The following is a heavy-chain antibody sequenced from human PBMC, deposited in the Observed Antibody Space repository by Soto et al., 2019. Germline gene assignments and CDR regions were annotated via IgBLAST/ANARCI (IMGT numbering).Heavy chain of an antibody. CDR1: GGSISSGGYS. CDR3: ARGSSIAGLYYGMDV. CDR2: IYYSGST. J-gene: IGHJ6*02. V-gene: IGHV4-30-2*05. Sequence: SETLSLTCAVSGGSISSGGYSWSWIRQPPGKGLEWIGSIYYSGSTYYNPSLKSRVTISLDTSKNQFSLKLSSVTAADTAVYYCARGSSIAGLYYGMDVWGQGTTVTVSS. D-gene: IGHD6-6*01.